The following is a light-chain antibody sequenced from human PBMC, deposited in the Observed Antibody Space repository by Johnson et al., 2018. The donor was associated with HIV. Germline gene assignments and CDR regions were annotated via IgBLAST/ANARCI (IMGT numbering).Light chain of an antibody. CDR1: SSNIGNNY. Sequence: QSVLTQPPSVSAAPGQKVTISCSGSSSNIGNNYVSWYQQLPGTAPKLLIYDNNKRPSGIPDRFSASKSGTSATLAITGLQTGDEADYYCGTWDSSLSALYVFGTGTKVTVL. CDR3: GTWDSSLSALYV. J-gene: IGLJ1*01. V-gene: IGLV1-51*01. CDR2: DNN.